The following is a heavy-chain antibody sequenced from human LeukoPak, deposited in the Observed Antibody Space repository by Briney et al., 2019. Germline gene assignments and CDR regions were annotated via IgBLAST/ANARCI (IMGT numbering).Heavy chain of an antibody. J-gene: IGHJ4*02. CDR2: ISAYNDSP. CDR1: GYAFTNYG. V-gene: IGHV1-18*01. D-gene: IGHD5-18*01. Sequence: ASVKVSCKTSGYAFTNYGVSWVRKAPGQGHEWMGWISAYNDSPGYAQSLQGRVTMTTDTSTSTAYMELRGLRSDDTAVYYCASGYSYHFYFDFWGQGTLVTVSS. CDR3: ASGYSYHFYFDF.